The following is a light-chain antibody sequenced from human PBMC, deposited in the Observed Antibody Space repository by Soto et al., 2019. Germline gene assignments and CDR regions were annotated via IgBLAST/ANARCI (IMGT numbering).Light chain of an antibody. V-gene: IGLV2-8*01. CDR1: SSDVGAYNY. J-gene: IGLJ1*01. Sequence: QSVLTQPPSASGSLGQSVTISCTGTSSDVGAYNYVSWYQQHPGKAPKLMIYEVTRRPSGVPDRFSGSKSGNTASLNVSGLQAEDEADYYYCSYADNTDYVFGTGTKVTVL. CDR2: EVT. CDR3: CSYADNTDYV.